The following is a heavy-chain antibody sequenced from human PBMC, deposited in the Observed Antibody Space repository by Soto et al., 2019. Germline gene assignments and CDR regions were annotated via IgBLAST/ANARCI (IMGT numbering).Heavy chain of an antibody. Sequence: SETLSLTCTVSGGSISSGDYYWSWIRQPPGKGLEWIGYIYYSGSTYYNPSLKGRVTISVDTSKNQFSLKLSSVTAADTAVYYCARESHDYSNYVKFWFGPWGQGTLVTVSS. J-gene: IGHJ5*02. CDR3: ARESHDYSNYVKFWFGP. CDR2: IYYSGST. D-gene: IGHD4-4*01. CDR1: GGSISSGDYY. V-gene: IGHV4-30-4*01.